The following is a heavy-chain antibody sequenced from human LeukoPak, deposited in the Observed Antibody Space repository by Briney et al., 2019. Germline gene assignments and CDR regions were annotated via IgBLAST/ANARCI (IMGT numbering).Heavy chain of an antibody. Sequence: SETLSLTCAVYGGSFSGYYWSWIRQPPGKGLEWIGEINHSGSTNYNPSLKSRVTISVDTSKNQFSLKLSSVTAADTAVYYCARDQYGGNSGFDYWGQGTLVTVSS. CDR3: ARDQYGGNSGFDY. D-gene: IGHD4-23*01. V-gene: IGHV4-34*01. J-gene: IGHJ4*02. CDR1: GGSFSGYY. CDR2: INHSGST.